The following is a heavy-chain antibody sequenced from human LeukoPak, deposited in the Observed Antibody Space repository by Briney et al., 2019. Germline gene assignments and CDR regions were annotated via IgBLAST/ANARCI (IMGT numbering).Heavy chain of an antibody. Sequence: GTSLRLSCAASGFTFRSHGMHWVRQAPGKRLEWVAFIWYDGSNKYYTDSVKGRFTISRDNSKNTLYLQMNSLRAEDTAVYYCAGDRATSYFDYWGQGALVTISS. CDR3: AGDRATSYFDY. V-gene: IGHV3-33*01. CDR1: GFTFRSHG. J-gene: IGHJ4*02. CDR2: IWYDGSNK. D-gene: IGHD1-26*01.